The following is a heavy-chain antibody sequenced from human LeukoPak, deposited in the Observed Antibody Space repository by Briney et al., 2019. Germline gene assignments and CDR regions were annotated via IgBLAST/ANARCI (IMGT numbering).Heavy chain of an antibody. CDR2: INPNSGGT. D-gene: IGHD3-9*01. CDR1: GYTFTGYY. CDR3: ARDELRYFDWLIHTDAFDI. V-gene: IGHV1-2*02. Sequence: ASVKVSCKASGYTFTGYYMHWVRQAPGQGLEWMGWINPNSGGTNYAQKFQGRVTMTRDTSISTAYMELSRLRSDDTAVYYCARDELRYFDWLIHTDAFDIWGQGTMVTVSS. J-gene: IGHJ3*02.